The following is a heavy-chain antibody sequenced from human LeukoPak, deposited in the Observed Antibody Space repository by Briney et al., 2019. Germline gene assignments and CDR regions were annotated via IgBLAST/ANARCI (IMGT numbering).Heavy chain of an antibody. CDR1: GFTFSSYS. CDR3: ARDARRVQAVCYYMDV. V-gene: IGHV3-21*01. Sequence: KPGGSLRLSCPASGFTFSSYSMNWVRQAPGKGLEWVSSISSSSSYIYYADSVKGRFTISRDNARNSLYLQMNSLRAEDTAVYYCARDARRVQAVCYYMDVWGKGTTVTVSS. D-gene: IGHD2-8*02. J-gene: IGHJ6*03. CDR2: ISSSSSYI.